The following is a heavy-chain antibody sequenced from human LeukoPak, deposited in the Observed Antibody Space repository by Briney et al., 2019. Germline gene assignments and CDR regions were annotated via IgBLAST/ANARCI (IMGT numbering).Heavy chain of an antibody. CDR3: AKVEDIVVVVAAFDY. Sequence: GGSLRLSCAASGFTFSSYGMHWVRQAPGKGLEWVAFISYDGSNKYYADSVKGRFTISRDNSKNTLYLQMNSLRAEDTAVYYCAKVEDIVVVVAAFDYWGQGTLVTVSS. CDR1: GFTFSSYG. D-gene: IGHD2-15*01. CDR2: ISYDGSNK. V-gene: IGHV3-30*18. J-gene: IGHJ4*02.